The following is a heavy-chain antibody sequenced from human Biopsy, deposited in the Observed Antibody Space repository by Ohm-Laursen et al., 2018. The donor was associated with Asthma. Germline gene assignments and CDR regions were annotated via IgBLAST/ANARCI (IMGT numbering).Heavy chain of an antibody. CDR3: ARQVKSTVFGVSYKKFDF. Sequence: SLRLSCAASGFTFSRYVMHWVRQAPGKGLEWVALISNDGANKFYADSVQGRFTISRDNSKNTLYLQMHSLKIEDTAVYFCARQVKSTVFGVSYKKFDFWGQGTLVAVSS. CDR1: GFTFSRYV. CDR2: ISNDGANK. V-gene: IGHV3-30*04. D-gene: IGHD3-3*01. J-gene: IGHJ4*02.